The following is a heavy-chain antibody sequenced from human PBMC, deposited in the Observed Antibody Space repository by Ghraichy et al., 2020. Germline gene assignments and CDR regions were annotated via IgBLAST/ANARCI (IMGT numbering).Heavy chain of an antibody. J-gene: IGHJ4*02. CDR2: FKSEADGATT. CDR3: VYQQLVF. CDR1: GFTFTTAW. D-gene: IGHD1/OR15-1a*01. Sequence: GGSLRLSCATSGFTFTTAWLSWVRQAPGRGLEWVARFKSEADGATTDYAAPVRGRFSISRDDSERTLFLQMDSLTSEDSGTYYCVYQQLVFWSRGTQVTVSS. V-gene: IGHV3-15*01.